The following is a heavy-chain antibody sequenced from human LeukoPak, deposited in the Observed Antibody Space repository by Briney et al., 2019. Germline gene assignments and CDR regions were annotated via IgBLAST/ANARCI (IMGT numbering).Heavy chain of an antibody. CDR3: AATRSTWFLFHS. CDR1: GFTFSSYE. CDR2: IRSSGSTI. V-gene: IGHV3-48*03. D-gene: IGHD6-13*01. J-gene: IGHJ4*02. Sequence: QPGGSLRLSCAASGFTFSSYEVNWVGQDPRKGLEGVSYIRSSGSTIYYADSVKGRFTISRDNAKNSLYLQMHSLRAEDTAVYYCAATRSTWFLFHSWGQGTLVTVSS.